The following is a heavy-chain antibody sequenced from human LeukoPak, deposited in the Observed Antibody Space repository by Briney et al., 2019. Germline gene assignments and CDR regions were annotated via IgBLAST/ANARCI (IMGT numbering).Heavy chain of an antibody. CDR1: GGSISSYY. V-gene: IGHV4-59*08. D-gene: IGHD2-2*01. J-gene: IGHJ4*02. Sequence: SETLSLTCTVSGGSISSYYWSWIRQPPGKGLEWIGYIYYSGSTNYNPSLKSRVTISVDTSKNQFSLKLSSVTAADTAVYYCASSDIVVVPAAIGYWGQGTLVTVSS. CDR2: IYYSGST. CDR3: ASSDIVVVPAAIGY.